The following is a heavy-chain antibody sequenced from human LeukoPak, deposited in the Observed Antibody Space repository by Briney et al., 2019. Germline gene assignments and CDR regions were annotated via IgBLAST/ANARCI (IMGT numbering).Heavy chain of an antibody. CDR3: AGASSDGVLIDATSFDL. CDR1: GLIGYDGY. V-gene: IGHV3-66*01. J-gene: IGHJ4*02. Sequence: GGSLRLSCAVSGLIGYDGYMNWVRQAPGRGLEWLSVIYRGGVTYYADSVKGRFFISRDDSKNTWHHQLNGLKTEDTAVYYCAGASSDGVLIDATSFDLWGQGTLVSVSS. D-gene: IGHD2-15*01. CDR2: IYRGGVT.